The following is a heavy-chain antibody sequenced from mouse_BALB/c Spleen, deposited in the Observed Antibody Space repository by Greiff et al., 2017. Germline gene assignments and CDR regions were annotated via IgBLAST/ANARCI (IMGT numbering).Heavy chain of an antibody. J-gene: IGHJ4*01. V-gene: IGHV2-9*02. CDR3: ARGGSGYAMDY. Sequence: VQLKESGPGLVAPSQSLSITCTVSGFSLTSYGVHWVRQPPGKGLEWLGVIWAGGSTNYNSALMSRLSISKDNSKSQVFLKMNSLQTDDTAMYYCARGGSGYAMDYWGQGTSVTVSS. CDR2: IWAGGST. CDR1: GFSLTSYG. D-gene: IGHD3-1*01.